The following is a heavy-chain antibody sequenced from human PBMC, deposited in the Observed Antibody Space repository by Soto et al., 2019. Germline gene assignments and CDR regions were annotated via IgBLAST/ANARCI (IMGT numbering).Heavy chain of an antibody. CDR3: ARVLGRYPLLLGFDY. CDR2: ISYYGRHK. D-gene: IGHD2-2*01. CDR1: GFTFSSYA. V-gene: IGHV3-30*04. Sequence: PGGSLRLSCAASGFTFSSYAMHWGRQAPGKGLEWVAVISYYGRHKYYADSVKGRFTISRDNSKNTLYLQMNSLRAEDTAVYYCARVLGRYPLLLGFDYWGQGTLVPVSS. J-gene: IGHJ4*02.